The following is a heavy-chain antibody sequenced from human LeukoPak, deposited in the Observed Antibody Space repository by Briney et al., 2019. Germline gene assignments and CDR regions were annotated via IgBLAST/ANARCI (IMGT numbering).Heavy chain of an antibody. J-gene: IGHJ4*02. Sequence: GASVKVSCKASGYTFTSYAMHWVRQAPGQRLEWMGWINAGNGNTKYSQKFQGRVTITRDTSTSTAYMELRSLRSDDTAVYYCARDPPDYYDSSNYIMGDYWGQGTLVTVSS. CDR3: ARDPPDYYDSSNYIMGDY. CDR1: GYTFTSYA. CDR2: INAGNGNT. V-gene: IGHV1-3*01. D-gene: IGHD3-22*01.